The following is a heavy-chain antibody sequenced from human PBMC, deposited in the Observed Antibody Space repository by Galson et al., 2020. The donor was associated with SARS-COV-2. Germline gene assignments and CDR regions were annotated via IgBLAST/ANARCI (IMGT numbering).Heavy chain of an antibody. Sequence: GGSLRLSCAVSGFTFKDYWMSWVRQAPGKGLEWVANIKGDGSERNYVDSVKGRFSISRDNAVDPLYLQMNSLRAEDTAVYYCTREGWQGGYWGQGTRVTVSS. CDR2: IKGDGSER. V-gene: IGHV3-7*01. CDR3: TREGWQGGY. J-gene: IGHJ4*02. D-gene: IGHD6-19*01. CDR1: GFTFKDYW.